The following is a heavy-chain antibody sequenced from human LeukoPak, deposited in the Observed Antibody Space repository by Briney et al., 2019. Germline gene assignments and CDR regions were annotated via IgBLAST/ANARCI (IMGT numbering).Heavy chain of an antibody. V-gene: IGHV3-23*01. CDR1: AFTFSSYA. D-gene: IGHD1-26*01. J-gene: IGHJ3*02. CDR2: ISGSGSST. CDR3: ARYSGSYHAFDI. Sequence: GGSLTLSCAASAFTFSSYAMNWVRQAPGKGLEWVSAISGSGSSTYYADSVKGRFTISRDNSKNTLYLQMNSLRAEDTAVYYCARYSGSYHAFDIWGQGTMVTVSS.